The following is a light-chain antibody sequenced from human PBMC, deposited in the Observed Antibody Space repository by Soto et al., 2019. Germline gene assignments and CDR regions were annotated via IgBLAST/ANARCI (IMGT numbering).Light chain of an antibody. CDR1: QTISSH. J-gene: IGKJ1*01. CDR2: AAS. V-gene: IGKV1-39*01. CDR3: QQSCSTPRT. Sequence: DVQMTQSPSSLSASVGDRAIITSRASQTISSHLNWYQQKPGKAPNLLVYAASSLQSGVPSRFSGGGSGTDFTLTISSLQPEDFATYYCQQSCSTPRTFGQGTKVDIK.